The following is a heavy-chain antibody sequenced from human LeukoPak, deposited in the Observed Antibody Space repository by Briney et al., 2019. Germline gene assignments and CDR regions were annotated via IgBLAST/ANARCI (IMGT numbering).Heavy chain of an antibody. CDR3: AKDIIPSIAAAGTLFDY. J-gene: IGHJ4*02. Sequence: GGSLRLSCAASGFTFDDYAMHWVRQAPGKGLEWVSLISGDGGSTYYADSVKARFTISRDNSKNSLYLQMNSLRTEDTALYYCAKDIIPSIAAAGTLFDYWGQGTLVTVSS. D-gene: IGHD6-13*01. V-gene: IGHV3-43*02. CDR2: ISGDGGST. CDR1: GFTFDDYA.